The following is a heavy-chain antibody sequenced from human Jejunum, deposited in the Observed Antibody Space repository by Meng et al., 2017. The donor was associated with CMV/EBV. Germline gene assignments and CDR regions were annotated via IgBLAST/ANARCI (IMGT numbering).Heavy chain of an antibody. Sequence: SGHSLRSHSWSWIRQPPGKGLEWIGYAYYSGSATYNPSLRSRVTISVDMSKNHFSLNLRSVTAADTAMYFCARGLGHASNNSHDYWGQGTLVTVSS. CDR1: GHSLRSHS. D-gene: IGHD1-1*01. CDR2: AYYSGSA. J-gene: IGHJ4*02. V-gene: IGHV4-59*11. CDR3: ARGLGHASNNSHDY.